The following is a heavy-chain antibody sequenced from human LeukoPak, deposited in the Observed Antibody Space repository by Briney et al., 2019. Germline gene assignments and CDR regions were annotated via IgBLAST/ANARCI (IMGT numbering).Heavy chain of an antibody. CDR3: ADYGASGVRNNFY. D-gene: IGHD3-10*01. Sequence: GGSLRLSCAASGLAFSSYAMSWVRQAPGKGLEWVSTISVASNTFYADSVKGRFTISRDNSRNTVYLQMTSLRADDTAVYYCADYGASGVRNNFYWGQGTLVTVSS. V-gene: IGHV3-23*01. J-gene: IGHJ4*02. CDR2: ISVASNT. CDR1: GLAFSSYA.